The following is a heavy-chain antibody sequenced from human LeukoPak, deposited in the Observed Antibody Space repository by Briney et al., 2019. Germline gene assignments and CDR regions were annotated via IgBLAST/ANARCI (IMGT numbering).Heavy chain of an antibody. D-gene: IGHD3-10*01. V-gene: IGHV3-11*01. CDR1: GFTFSDYY. J-gene: IGHJ4*02. Sequence: KPGGSLRLSCAASGFTFSDYYMTWIRQAPGKGLVWVSGINSDGGTTTYADSVKGRFTISRDNAKNSLYLQMNSLRAEDTAVYYCARWERGVIPYWGQGTLVTVSS. CDR2: INSDGGTT. CDR3: ARWERGVIPY.